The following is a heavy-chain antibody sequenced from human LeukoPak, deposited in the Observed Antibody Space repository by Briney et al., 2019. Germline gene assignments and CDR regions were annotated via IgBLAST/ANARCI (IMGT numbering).Heavy chain of an antibody. Sequence: GRSLRLSCAASGFTFSTYAMHWVRQAPGKGLEWVAIISHDGTNKYYADSVKGRFTVSRDNSKDALYLQMNSLRVEDTAVHYCATSISATGEALDYWGQGTLVTVPS. CDR2: ISHDGTNK. D-gene: IGHD6-13*01. CDR3: ATSISATGEALDY. CDR1: GFTFSTYA. V-gene: IGHV3-30-3*01. J-gene: IGHJ4*02.